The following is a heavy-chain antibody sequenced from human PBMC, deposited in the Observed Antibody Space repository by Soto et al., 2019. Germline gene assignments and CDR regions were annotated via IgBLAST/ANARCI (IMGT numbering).Heavy chain of an antibody. V-gene: IGHV4-34*01. CDR3: ARSTPXRVCSSTSCYLGAIFDY. D-gene: IGHD2-2*01. CDR1: GGSFSCYY. J-gene: IGHJ4*02. CDR2: INHSGST. Sequence: SETLSLTCAVYGGSFSCYYWSWIRQPPGKGLEWIGEINHSGSTNYNPSLKSRVTISVDTSKNQFSLKLSSVTAADTAVYYCARSTPXRVCSSTSCYLGAIFDYWGQGTLVTVSS.